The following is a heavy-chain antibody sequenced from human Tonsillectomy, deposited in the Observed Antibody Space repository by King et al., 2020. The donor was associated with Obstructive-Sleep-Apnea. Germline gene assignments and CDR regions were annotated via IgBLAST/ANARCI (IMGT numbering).Heavy chain of an antibody. V-gene: IGHV3-30-3*01. CDR1: GFTFSSYA. Sequence: VQLVESGGGVVQPGRSLRLSCAASGFTFSSYAMHWVRQAPGKGLEWVAVISYDGSNKYYADSVKGRFTISRDNSKKTLYLQMNSLRAEDTAVYYCASRGDVAAAGSVVHWGQGTLVTVSS. J-gene: IGHJ5*02. D-gene: IGHD6-13*01. CDR3: ASRGDVAAAGSVVH. CDR2: ISYDGSNK.